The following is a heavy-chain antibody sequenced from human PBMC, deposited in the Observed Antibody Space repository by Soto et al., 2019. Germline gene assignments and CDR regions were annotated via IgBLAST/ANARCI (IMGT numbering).Heavy chain of an antibody. V-gene: IGHV1-8*01. J-gene: IGHJ4*02. D-gene: IGHD2-2*01. CDR1: GYTFTSYD. Sequence: QVQLVQSGAEVKKPGASVKVSCKASGYTFTSYDINWVRQATGQGLEWMGWMNPNSGNTGYAQKFQGRVTMTRNTSISTAYMELSSLRSEDTAVYYCARAPRYCISTSCYAGALDYWGQGTLVTVSS. CDR3: ARAPRYCISTSCYAGALDY. CDR2: MNPNSGNT.